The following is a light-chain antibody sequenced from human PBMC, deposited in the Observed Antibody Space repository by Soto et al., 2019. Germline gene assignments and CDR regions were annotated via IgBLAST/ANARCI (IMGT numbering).Light chain of an antibody. Sequence: EIVLTQSPATLSLSPGERATLSCRASQSVSSYLAWYQQKPGQAPRLLIYDASNRATGIPARFSGSGSGTEFTLSISSLEPEDFVVYYCQQRRNWRGTFGGGTKVEIK. CDR3: QQRRNWRGT. CDR2: DAS. J-gene: IGKJ4*01. V-gene: IGKV3-11*01. CDR1: QSVSSY.